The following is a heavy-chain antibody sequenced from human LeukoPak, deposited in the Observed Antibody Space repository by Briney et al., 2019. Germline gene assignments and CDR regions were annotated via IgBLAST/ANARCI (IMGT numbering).Heavy chain of an antibody. D-gene: IGHD3-10*01. J-gene: IGHJ4*02. V-gene: IGHV3-7*01. CDR2: MKKDGSET. CDR3: GRHRSGSGTYFIDS. Sequence: SGGSLRLSCVVSGFTFSSYSMIWVRQAPGKGLQWVANMKKDGSETKYAESVKGRFTISRDNTKNSLYLQVNSLRAEDTAVYYCGRHRSGSGTYFIDSWGQGTLGSVSS. CDR1: GFTFSSYS.